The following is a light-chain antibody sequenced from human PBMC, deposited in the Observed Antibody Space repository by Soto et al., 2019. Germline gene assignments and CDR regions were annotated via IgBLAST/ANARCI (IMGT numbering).Light chain of an antibody. CDR3: QQSYSTPRT. J-gene: IGKJ1*01. V-gene: IGKV1-39*01. Sequence: DIQMTQSPSSLSASVGDRVTITCRASQSISSYLNWYQQKPGKAAKLLIYAASSLQSGVPSRFSGSGSGPDFTLTISSLQPEDFATYYYQQSYSTPRTFGQGTKVEIK. CDR1: QSISSY. CDR2: AAS.